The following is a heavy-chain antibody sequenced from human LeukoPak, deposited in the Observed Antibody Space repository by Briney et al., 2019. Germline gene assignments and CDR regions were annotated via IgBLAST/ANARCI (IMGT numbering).Heavy chain of an antibody. CDR3: TSRVRATIFGHNWSGFDP. J-gene: IGHJ5*02. CDR2: IKSKTHGGTT. D-gene: IGHD1-1*01. V-gene: IGHV3-15*01. Sequence: KTGGSLRLSCAASGFTFSNAWMSWVRQAPGKGLEWVGRIKSKTHGGTTDYAAPVKGRFTISRDDSKNTLYLQMNSLKTEDTAVYYCTSRVRATIFGHNWSGFDPWGQGTLVTVSS. CDR1: GFTFSNAW.